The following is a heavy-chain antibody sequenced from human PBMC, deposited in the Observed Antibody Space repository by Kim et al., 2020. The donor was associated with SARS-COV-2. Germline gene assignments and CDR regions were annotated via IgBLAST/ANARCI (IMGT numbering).Heavy chain of an antibody. V-gene: IGHV1-46*01. J-gene: IGHJ4*02. CDR2: T. CDR3: AREGPGTFYFDY. Sequence: TGYAQRFQGRVTVTRDTSTSPVYMELSSLRSEDTAVYYCAREGPGTFYFDYWGQGTLVIVSS.